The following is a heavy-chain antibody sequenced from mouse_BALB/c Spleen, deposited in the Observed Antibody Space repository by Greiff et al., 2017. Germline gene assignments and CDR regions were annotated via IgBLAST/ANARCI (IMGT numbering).Heavy chain of an antibody. V-gene: IGHV3-8*02. CDR2: ISYSGST. D-gene: IGHD1-1*02. Sequence: EVKLQESGPSLVKPSQTLSLTCSVTGDSITSGYWNWIRKFPGNKLEYMGYISYSGSTYYNPSLKSRISITRDTSKNQYYLQLNSVTTEDTATYYCARGSYGPYYFDYWGQGTTLTVSS. CDR3: ARGSYGPYYFDY. J-gene: IGHJ2*01. CDR1: GDSITSGY.